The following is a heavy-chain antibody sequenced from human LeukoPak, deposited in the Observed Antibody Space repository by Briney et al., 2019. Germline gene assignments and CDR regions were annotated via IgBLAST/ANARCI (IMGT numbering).Heavy chain of an antibody. J-gene: IGHJ4*02. CDR1: GYTFTGYY. V-gene: IGHV1-2*06. Sequence: AAVKVSCKASGYTFTGYYMHWVRQAPGQGLEWMGRINPNSGGTNYAQKFQGRVTMTRDTSISTAYMELSRLRSDDTAVYYCARVSGNRGSARDYWGQGTPVTVSS. D-gene: IGHD3-16*01. CDR2: INPNSGGT. CDR3: ARVSGNRGSARDY.